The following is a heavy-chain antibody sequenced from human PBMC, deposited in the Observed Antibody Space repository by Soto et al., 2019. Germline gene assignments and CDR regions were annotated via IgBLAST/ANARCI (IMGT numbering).Heavy chain of an antibody. CDR3: AKENDDSIIENNWSDA. D-gene: IGHD4-4*01. Sequence: EVILLESGGDLVAPGASLRLSCVASGFSISSYALTWVRQAPGKGLEWVADISGQGGTTYYADSVKGRFTISRDNSKNALSLQMTSLGVEGTAVYYCAKENDDSIIENNWSDAWGPGTLVTVSS. CDR1: GFSISSYA. CDR2: ISGQGGTT. V-gene: IGHV3-23*01. J-gene: IGHJ5*02.